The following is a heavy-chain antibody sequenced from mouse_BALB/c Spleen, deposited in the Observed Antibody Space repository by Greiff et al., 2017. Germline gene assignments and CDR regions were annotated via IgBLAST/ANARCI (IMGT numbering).Heavy chain of an antibody. CDR1: GYSITSDYA. CDR2: ISFSGST. Sequence: EVQLQQSGPGLVKPSQSLSLTCTVTGYSITSDYAWNWIRQFPGNKLEWMGYISFSGSTSYNPSLKSRISITPDTSKNQFFLQLNSVTTEDTATYYCARKGIIYYFDYWGQGTTLTVSS. J-gene: IGHJ2*01. D-gene: IGHD1-1*01. CDR3: ARKGIIYYFDY. V-gene: IGHV3-2*02.